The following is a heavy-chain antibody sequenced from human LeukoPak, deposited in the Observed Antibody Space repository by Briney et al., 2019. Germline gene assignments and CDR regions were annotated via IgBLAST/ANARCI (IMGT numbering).Heavy chain of an antibody. Sequence: SVKVSCKASGGTFSSYAISWVRQAPGQGLEWMGRIIPILGIANYAQKFQGRVTMTTDTSTSTAYMELRSLRSDGTAVYYCARVIYYYGSGSYIDYWGQGTLVTVSS. CDR1: GGTFSSYA. CDR2: IIPILGIA. V-gene: IGHV1-69*04. J-gene: IGHJ4*02. CDR3: ARVIYYYGSGSYIDY. D-gene: IGHD3-10*01.